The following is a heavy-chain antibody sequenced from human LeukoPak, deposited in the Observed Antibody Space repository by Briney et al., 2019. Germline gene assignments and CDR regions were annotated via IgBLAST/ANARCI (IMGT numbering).Heavy chain of an antibody. CDR1: GGSFSGYY. D-gene: IGHD3-10*01. CDR3: ARGQGTKIDY. J-gene: IGHJ4*02. Sequence: SETLSLTCAVYGGSFSGYYLSWIRQPPGKGREGIGEINHSESTNYNPSLNSRVTISVDTSKNQFSLKLSSVTAADTAVYYCARGQGTKIDYWGQGTLVTVSS. V-gene: IGHV4-34*01. CDR2: INHSEST.